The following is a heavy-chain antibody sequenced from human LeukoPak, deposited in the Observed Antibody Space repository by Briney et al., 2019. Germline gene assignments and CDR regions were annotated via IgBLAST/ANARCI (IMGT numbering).Heavy chain of an antibody. J-gene: IGHJ1*01. CDR3: AKDYGDYDPEYFQH. CDR1: GFTFDDYG. V-gene: IGHV3-20*04. D-gene: IGHD4-17*01. Sequence: PGGSLRLSCAASGFTFDDYGMSWVRQAPGKGLEWVSGINWNGGSTGYADSVKGRFTISRDNSKNTLYLQMNSLRAEDTAVYYCAKDYGDYDPEYFQHWGQGTLVTVSS. CDR2: INWNGGST.